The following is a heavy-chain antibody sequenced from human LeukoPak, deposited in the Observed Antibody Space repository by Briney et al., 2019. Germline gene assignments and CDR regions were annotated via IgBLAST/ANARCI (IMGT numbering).Heavy chain of an antibody. V-gene: IGHV1-18*01. D-gene: IGHD3-22*01. Sequence: GASVKVSCKASGYTFTSYGISWVRQAPGQGLEWMGWISAYNGNTNYAQKLQGRVTMTTDTSTSTAYMELRSLRSDDTAVYYCARDTVMIVVAWDAFDIWGQGTMVTVSS. CDR3: ARDTVMIVVAWDAFDI. CDR2: ISAYNGNT. CDR1: GYTFTSYG. J-gene: IGHJ3*02.